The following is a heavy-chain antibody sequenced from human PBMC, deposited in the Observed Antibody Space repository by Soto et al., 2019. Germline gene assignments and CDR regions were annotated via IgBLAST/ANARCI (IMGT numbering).Heavy chain of an antibody. Sequence: WGSLRLSCAASGFTFSSYGMHWVRQAPGKGLEWVAVVSYYGSNKYYADSVKGRFTISRDNSKNTLYLQMNSLRAEDTAVYYCAKGGKKESTATLSESWGEGNFVSVSA. D-gene: IGHD6-25*01. CDR2: VSYYGSNK. CDR3: AKGGKKESTATLSES. J-gene: IGHJ4*02. CDR1: GFTFSSYG. V-gene: IGHV3-30*18.